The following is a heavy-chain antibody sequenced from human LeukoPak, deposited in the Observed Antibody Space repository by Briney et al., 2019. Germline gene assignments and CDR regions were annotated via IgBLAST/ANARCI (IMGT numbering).Heavy chain of an antibody. Sequence: ETLSLTCTVSSGSFSNNNYYWGWIRQPPGKGLEWIGNIYYSGSTYYNPSLKSRVTIFVDTSKSQFSLKLSSVTAADTAVYYCARRGGGRYFDYWGQGTLVTVSS. CDR1: SGSFSNNNYY. J-gene: IGHJ4*02. D-gene: IGHD3-16*01. CDR3: ARRGGGRYFDY. CDR2: IYYSGST. V-gene: IGHV4-39*01.